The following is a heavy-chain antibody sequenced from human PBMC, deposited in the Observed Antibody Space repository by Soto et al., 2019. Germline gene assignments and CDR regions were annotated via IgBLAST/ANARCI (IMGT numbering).Heavy chain of an antibody. V-gene: IGHV3-7*01. CDR3: ARVENKTTAVYYYFMDV. CDR2: IRQDGGQK. CDR1: AFTFSDYW. D-gene: IGHD4-4*01. J-gene: IGHJ6*03. Sequence: PGGSLRLSCVAAAFTFSDYWMCWVRPAPGRGLEWVANIRQDGGQKYYMDSAKGRFTISRDNAKNSLYLQMNSLRAEDTAVYYCARVENKTTAVYYYFMDVWGKGTTVTVSS.